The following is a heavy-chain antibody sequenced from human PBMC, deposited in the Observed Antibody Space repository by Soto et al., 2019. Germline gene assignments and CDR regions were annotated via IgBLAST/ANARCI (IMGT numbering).Heavy chain of an antibody. CDR1: GGSISSYY. CDR3: ARHSAGLDV. V-gene: IGHV4-59*08. CDR2: IYYSGST. J-gene: IGHJ6*04. D-gene: IGHD6-19*01. Sequence: SETLSLTCTVSGGSISSYYWSWIRQPPGKGLEWIGYIYYSGSTNYNPSLKSRVTISVDTSKNQFSLKLISVTAADSAVYYCARHSAGLDVWGKGTTVTVSS.